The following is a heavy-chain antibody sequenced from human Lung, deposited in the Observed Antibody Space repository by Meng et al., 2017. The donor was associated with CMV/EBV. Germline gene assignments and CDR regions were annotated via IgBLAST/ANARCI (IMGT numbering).Heavy chain of an antibody. V-gene: IGHV3-30-3*01. J-gene: IGHJ3*02. CDR2: ISHDGSNK. CDR3: ARIRSYYGSGSYSHDAFDI. D-gene: IGHD3-10*01. CDR1: GFTFSSYI. Sequence: LTXXASGFTFSSYIMHWVRQAPGKGLEWVAVISHDGSNKYYADPVKGRFTISRDNSKNTLYLQMNSLRAEDMAVYYCARIRSYYGSGSYSHDAFDIWGQGTMVXVSS.